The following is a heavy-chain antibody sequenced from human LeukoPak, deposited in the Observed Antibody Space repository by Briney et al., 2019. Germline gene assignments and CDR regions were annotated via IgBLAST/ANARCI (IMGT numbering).Heavy chain of an antibody. CDR2: IKQDESEK. CDR3: ARIIVPAAISRWYCDL. CDR1: GFTFSSYW. Sequence: GGSLRLSCAASGFTFSSYWMNWVRQAPGKGLEWVANIKQDESEKYYVDSVKGRFTISRDNAKNSLYLQMNSLRVEDTAVYYCARIIVPAAISRWYCDLWGRGTLVTVSS. V-gene: IGHV3-7*01. J-gene: IGHJ2*01. D-gene: IGHD2-2*01.